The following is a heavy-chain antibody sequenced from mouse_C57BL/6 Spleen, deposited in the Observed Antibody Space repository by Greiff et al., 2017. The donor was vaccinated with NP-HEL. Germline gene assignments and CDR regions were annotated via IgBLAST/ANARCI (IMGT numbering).Heavy chain of an antibody. CDR2: IYPRSGNT. D-gene: IGHD1-1*01. CDR3: ARLPDYYGSGYYAMDY. CDR1: GYTFTSYG. V-gene: IGHV1-81*01. Sequence: VQLQQSGAELARPGASVKLSCKASGYTFTSYGISWVKQRPGQGLEWIGAIYPRSGNTYYNEKFKGKATLTADKSSSTAYMQLRSLTSEDSAVYFCARLPDYYGSGYYAMDYWGQGTSVTVSS. J-gene: IGHJ4*01.